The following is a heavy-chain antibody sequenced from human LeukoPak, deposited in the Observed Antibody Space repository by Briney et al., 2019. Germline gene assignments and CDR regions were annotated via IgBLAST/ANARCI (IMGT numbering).Heavy chain of an antibody. V-gene: IGHV3-48*04. CDR3: ARSPNYDFWSGYYYYYYYMDV. CDR2: ISSSSSTI. CDR1: GFTFSSYS. J-gene: IGHJ6*03. D-gene: IGHD3-3*01. Sequence: GGSLRLSCAASGFTFSSYSMNWVRQAPGKGLEWVSYISSSSSTIYYADSVKGRFTISRDNAKNSLYLQMNSPRAEDTAVYYCARSPNYDFWSGYYYYYYYMDVWGKGTTVTVSS.